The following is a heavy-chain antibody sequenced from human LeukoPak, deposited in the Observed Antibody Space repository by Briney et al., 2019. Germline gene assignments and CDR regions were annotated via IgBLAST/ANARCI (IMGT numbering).Heavy chain of an antibody. V-gene: IGHV3-23*01. CDR1: GFTYSNFA. D-gene: IGHD4-17*01. Sequence: GGSLRLSCAASGFTYSNFAMNWVRQAPGKGLEWVSVISGSGGSSFYADSVKGRFTISRDNSKSTLYLQMNSLRVEDTAQYYCAKDLSYGDTSYFYYYIDVWGKGTTVTVSS. CDR2: ISGSGGSS. J-gene: IGHJ6*03. CDR3: AKDLSYGDTSYFYYYIDV.